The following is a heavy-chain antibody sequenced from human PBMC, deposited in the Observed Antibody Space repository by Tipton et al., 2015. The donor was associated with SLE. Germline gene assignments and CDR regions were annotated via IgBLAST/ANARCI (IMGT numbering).Heavy chain of an antibody. D-gene: IGHD6-25*01. CDR1: GVSISNINYY. J-gene: IGHJ6*03. V-gene: IGHV4-39*01. Sequence: GLVKPSETLSLTCSVSGVSISNINYYWGWVRQPPGRGLEWIGSLYYSANTYFNPSLKSRVTMFVDMSKNQFSLKLTSVTAADTAIYYCAKLFGSAYWYYMDVWGKGTTVTVS. CDR3: AKLFGSAYWYYMDV. CDR2: LYYSANT.